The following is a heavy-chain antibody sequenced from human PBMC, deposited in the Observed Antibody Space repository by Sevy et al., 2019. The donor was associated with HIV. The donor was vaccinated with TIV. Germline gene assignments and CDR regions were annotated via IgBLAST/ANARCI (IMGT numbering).Heavy chain of an antibody. Sequence: GGSLRLSCAASGFSFSIYWMSWVRQAPGKGLEWVATMKQDGSEEDYVDSVKGRFTISRDNAKNSLFLQMNSLSAEDPGVYYCVREGLGGYSYSLDYWGQGTLVTVFS. D-gene: IGHD5-18*01. CDR1: GFSFSIYW. V-gene: IGHV3-7*01. CDR2: MKQDGSEE. J-gene: IGHJ4*01. CDR3: VREGLGGYSYSLDY.